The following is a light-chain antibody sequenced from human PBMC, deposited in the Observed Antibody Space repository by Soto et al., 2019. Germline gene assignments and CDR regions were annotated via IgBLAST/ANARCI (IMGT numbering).Light chain of an antibody. V-gene: IGLV2-14*01. J-gene: IGLJ1*01. Sequence: QSALTQPASVSGSPGQSITISCTGTSDDVGAFNYVSWYQQHPGKAPKLMIFEVSRRPSGVSNRFSGSKSGNTASLTISGLQAEDEADYSCTSYASSVNYVFGTGTKLTVL. CDR1: SDDVGAFNY. CDR2: EVS. CDR3: TSYASSVNYV.